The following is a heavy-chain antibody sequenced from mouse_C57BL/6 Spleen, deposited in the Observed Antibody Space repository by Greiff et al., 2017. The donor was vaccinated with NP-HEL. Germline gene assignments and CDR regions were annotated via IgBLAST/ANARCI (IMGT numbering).Heavy chain of an antibody. CDR3: ARSDGTLDY. J-gene: IGHJ2*01. V-gene: IGHV1-52*01. CDR2: IDPSDSET. D-gene: IGHD2-3*01. Sequence: QVQLKESGAELVRPGSSVKLSCKASGYTFTSYWMHWVKQRPIQGLEWIGNIDPSDSETHYNQKFKDKATLTVDKSSSTAYMQLSSLTSEDSAVYYCARSDGTLDYWGQGTTLTVSS. CDR1: GYTFTSYW.